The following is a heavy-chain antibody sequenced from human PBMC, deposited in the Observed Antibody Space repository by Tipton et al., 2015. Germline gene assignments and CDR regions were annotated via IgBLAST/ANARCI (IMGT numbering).Heavy chain of an antibody. D-gene: IGHD2-2*01. V-gene: IGHV4-59*02. CDR1: GVSVSRYY. CDR3: ARGIGHCSNTICSQNGFDP. Sequence: TLSLTCTVSGVSVSRYYWNWIRQSPGQGLEWIGYAYYSGSTNYNPSLKSRVTISVDKSKNHFSLKLSSVTAADTAVYYCARGIGHCSNTICSQNGFDPWGQGTLVTVSS. J-gene: IGHJ5*02. CDR2: AYYSGST.